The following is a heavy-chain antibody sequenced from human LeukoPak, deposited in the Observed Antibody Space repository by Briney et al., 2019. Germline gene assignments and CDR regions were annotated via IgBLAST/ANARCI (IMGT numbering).Heavy chain of an antibody. CDR3: AKAYYDPSGYSYYFDY. CDR2: ISGSSNYV. Sequence: GGSLKLSCAASGFPFSVYSMNWVRQAPGKGLEWVSSISGSSNYVYYADSVKGRFTISRDNAKNSVYLHMNSLRAEDTAVYYCAKAYYDPSGYSYYFDYWGQGTLVTASS. J-gene: IGHJ4*02. D-gene: IGHD3-22*01. V-gene: IGHV3-21*01. CDR1: GFPFSVYS.